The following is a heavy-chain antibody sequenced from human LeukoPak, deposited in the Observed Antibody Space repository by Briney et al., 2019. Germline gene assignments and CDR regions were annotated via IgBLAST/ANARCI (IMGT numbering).Heavy chain of an antibody. CDR3: ARLYGDHGAFDI. D-gene: IGHD4-17*01. CDR2: IYYSGST. CDR1: GGSISSYY. V-gene: IGHV4-59*08. Sequence: PSETLSLTCTVSGGSISSYYRSWIRQPPGKGLEWIGYIYYSGSTNYNPSLKSRVTISVDTSKNQFSLKLSSVTAADTAVYYCARLYGDHGAFDIWGQGTMVTVSS. J-gene: IGHJ3*02.